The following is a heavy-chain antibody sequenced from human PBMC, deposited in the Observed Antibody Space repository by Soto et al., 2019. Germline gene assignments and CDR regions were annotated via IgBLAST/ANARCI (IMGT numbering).Heavy chain of an antibody. D-gene: IGHD2-2*01. CDR3: ARGSGVVPAARGNGMDV. CDR1: GGTFSSYA. CDR2: IIPIFGTA. V-gene: IGHV1-69*01. J-gene: IGHJ6*02. Sequence: QVQLVQSGAEVKKPGSSVKVSCKASGGTFSSYAISWVRQAPGQGLEWMGGIIPIFGTANYAQKFQGRVTITADESTSTAYMELSRLRSEDTAVYYGARGSGVVPAARGNGMDVWGQGTTVTVSS.